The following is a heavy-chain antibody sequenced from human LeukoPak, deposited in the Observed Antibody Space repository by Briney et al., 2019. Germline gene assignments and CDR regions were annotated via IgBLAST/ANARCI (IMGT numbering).Heavy chain of an antibody. CDR3: ASGSVAAVDY. Sequence: SETLSLTCTVSGGSISSYSWSWIRQPPGKGLEWIGYMYSRGSTNDNPSLKSRVTISRDTSKNQLSLKLTSVTAADTAVYYCASGSVAAVDYWGQGTLVTVSS. CDR1: GGSISSYS. CDR2: MYSRGST. J-gene: IGHJ4*02. V-gene: IGHV4-4*08. D-gene: IGHD6-13*01.